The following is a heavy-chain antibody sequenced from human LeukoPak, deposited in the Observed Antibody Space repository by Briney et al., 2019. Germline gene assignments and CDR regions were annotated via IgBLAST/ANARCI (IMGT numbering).Heavy chain of an antibody. Sequence: ASVKVSCKASGYTFTSYYMHWVRQAPGQGLEWMGRIIPIFGTANYAQKFQGRVTITADEYKDTAYMELSSLRSEDTAVYYCARGKNYYDSTGPFDYWGQGTLVTVSS. CDR1: GYTFTSYY. CDR2: IIPIFGTA. D-gene: IGHD3-22*01. V-gene: IGHV1-69*13. CDR3: ARGKNYYDSTGPFDY. J-gene: IGHJ4*02.